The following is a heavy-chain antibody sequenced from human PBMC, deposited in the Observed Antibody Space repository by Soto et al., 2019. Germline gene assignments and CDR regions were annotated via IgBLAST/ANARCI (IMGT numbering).Heavy chain of an antibody. CDR1: GGSISSYY. Sequence: SETLSLTCTVSGGSISSYYWSWIRQPAGKGLEWIGRIYTSGSTNYNPSLKSRVTMSVDTSKNRFSLKLSSVTAADTAVYYCARDSPPTGYQYYYYYGMDVWGQGTTVTVSS. D-gene: IGHD3-9*01. CDR3: ARDSPPTGYQYYYYYGMDV. J-gene: IGHJ6*02. V-gene: IGHV4-4*07. CDR2: IYTSGST.